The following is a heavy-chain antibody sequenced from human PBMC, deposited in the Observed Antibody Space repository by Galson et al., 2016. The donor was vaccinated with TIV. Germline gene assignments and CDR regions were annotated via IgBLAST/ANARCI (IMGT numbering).Heavy chain of an antibody. D-gene: IGHD3/OR15-3a*01. CDR2: ISAYNGNT. CDR1: GYTFISYG. V-gene: IGHV1-18*01. CDR3: ARSGRFLDSYYYYGMDV. Sequence: LVKVSCKASGYTFISYGISWVRQAPGQGLEWMGWISAYNGNTKYVQKLQGRVTMTTDTSTSTAYMELRSLRSDDTAVYYCARSGRFLDSYYYYGMDVWGQGTTVTVSS. J-gene: IGHJ6*02.